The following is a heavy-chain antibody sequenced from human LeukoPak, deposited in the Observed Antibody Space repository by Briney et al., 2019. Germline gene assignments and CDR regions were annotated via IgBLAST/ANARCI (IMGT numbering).Heavy chain of an antibody. CDR1: GFTFSSYG. CDR2: ISGSGSNT. V-gene: IGHV3-23*01. D-gene: IGHD4-23*01. J-gene: IGHJ4*02. CDR3: AKHYGSNSMADY. Sequence: PGRSLRLSCAASGFTFSSYGMHWVRQAPGKGLEWVSAISGSGSNTYYADSVKGRFTISRDNSKNTLYLQMNSLRAEEAAVYYCAKHYGSNSMADYWGQGTLVTVSS.